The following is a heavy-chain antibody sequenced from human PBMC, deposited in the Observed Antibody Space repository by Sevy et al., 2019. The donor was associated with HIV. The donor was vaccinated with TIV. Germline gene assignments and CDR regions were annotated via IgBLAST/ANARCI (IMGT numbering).Heavy chain of an antibody. V-gene: IGHV3-23*01. D-gene: IGHD4-17*01. J-gene: IGHJ4*02. Sequence: GGSLRLSCAASGFTFSSYTMNWFRQAPGKGLEWVSGISGRGGSTYYADSVKGRFTISRDNSKNTLFLQMNTLRAEDTAVYYCAKVIGDTRDYVSDYWGQGTLVTVSS. CDR3: AKVIGDTRDYVSDY. CDR2: ISGRGGST. CDR1: GFTFSSYT.